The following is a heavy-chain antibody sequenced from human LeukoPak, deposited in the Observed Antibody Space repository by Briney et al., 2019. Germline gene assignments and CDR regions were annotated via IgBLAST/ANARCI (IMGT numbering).Heavy chain of an antibody. V-gene: IGHV1-69*13. CDR2: IIPIFGTA. CDR3: ARGSEYSSGWYDAFDT. Sequence: SVKVSCKASGGTFSSYAISWVRQAPGQGLEWMGGIIPIFGTANYAQKFQGRVTITADESTSTAYMELSSLRSEDTAVYYCARGSEYSSGWYDAFDTWGQGTMVTVSS. D-gene: IGHD6-19*01. CDR1: GGTFSSYA. J-gene: IGHJ3*02.